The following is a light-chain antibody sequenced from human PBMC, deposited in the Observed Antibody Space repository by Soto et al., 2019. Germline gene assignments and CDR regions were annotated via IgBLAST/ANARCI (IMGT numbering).Light chain of an antibody. V-gene: IGKV1-5*01. CDR2: DAS. Sequence: DIQMTQSPSTLSASVGDRVTITCRASQSISRWLAWYQQKPGKAPKALIYDASTLRSGVPSRFSGGGAGTEFTLTISSLQPDDFASYYCQQYNTYSTFGQGTRLEIK. CDR1: QSISRW. CDR3: QQYNTYST. J-gene: IGKJ5*01.